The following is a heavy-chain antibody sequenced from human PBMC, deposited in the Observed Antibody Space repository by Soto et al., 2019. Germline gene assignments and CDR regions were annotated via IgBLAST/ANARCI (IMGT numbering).Heavy chain of an antibody. Sequence: ASVKVSCKASGYTFTSYAMHWVRQAPGQRLEWMGWINAGNGNTKYSQKFQGRVTITRDTSASTAYMELSSLRSEDTAVYYCATNLGGNGDYEKIHYYYMDVWGKGTTVTVSS. CDR3: ATNLGGNGDYEKIHYYYMDV. CDR2: INAGNGNT. D-gene: IGHD4-17*01. J-gene: IGHJ6*03. V-gene: IGHV1-3*01. CDR1: GYTFTSYA.